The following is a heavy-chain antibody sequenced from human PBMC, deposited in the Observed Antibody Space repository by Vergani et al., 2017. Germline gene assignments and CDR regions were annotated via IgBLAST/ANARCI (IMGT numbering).Heavy chain of an antibody. J-gene: IGHJ2*01. CDR3: ARVLTSTFGGVIARFGDWYFDL. V-gene: IGHV1-46*01. CDR1: GYTFTSYY. CDR2: INPSGGST. Sequence: QVQLVQSGAEVKKPGASVKVSCKASGYTFTSYYMHWVRQAPGQGLEWMGIINPSGGSTSYAQKFQGRVTMTRDTSTSTVYMELSSLRSEDTAVYYCARVLTSTFGGVIARFGDWYFDLWGRGTLVTVSS. D-gene: IGHD3-16*02.